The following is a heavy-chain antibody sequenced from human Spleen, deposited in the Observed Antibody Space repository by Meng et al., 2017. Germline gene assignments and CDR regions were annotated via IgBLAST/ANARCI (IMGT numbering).Heavy chain of an antibody. CDR2: ISSSGNTK. CDR3: ARDLLLVTTRHYFDY. J-gene: IGHJ4*02. Sequence: QVQRVESGGGLVKPGRSLRLSCAASGFTFSDYSISWIRQAPGKGLEWISYISSSGNTKYYADSVKGRFTISRDNAKNSLYLQMNSLRAEDTAMYYCARDLLLVTTRHYFDYWGQGTLVTVSS. V-gene: IGHV3-11*01. D-gene: IGHD4-17*01. CDR1: GFTFSDYS.